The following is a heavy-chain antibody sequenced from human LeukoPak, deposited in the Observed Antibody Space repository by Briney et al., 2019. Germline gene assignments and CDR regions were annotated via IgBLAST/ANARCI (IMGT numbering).Heavy chain of an antibody. CDR3: TRHSRDSGGAFQY. J-gene: IGHJ1*01. Sequence: SETLSLTCTVSGGSISSSSYYWGWIRQPPGKGLEWIGSIYYSGSTYYNPSLKSRVTISVDTSKSQFSLKLSSVTAADTAVYYCTRHSRDSGGAFQYWGQGTPVTVSS. CDR2: IYYSGST. CDR1: GGSISSSSYY. V-gene: IGHV4-39*01. D-gene: IGHD4-23*01.